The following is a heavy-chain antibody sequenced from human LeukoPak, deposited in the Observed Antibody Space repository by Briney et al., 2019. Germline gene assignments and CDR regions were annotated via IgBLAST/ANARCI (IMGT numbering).Heavy chain of an antibody. Sequence: PSETLSLTCTVSGASIFGSYWSWIRQPPGKGLEWIGYIYYTGDSNYNPSLKSRATISLDTSRSQFSLMLSSVTAADTAIYYCARHSFARPFDSWGQGTLATVSS. CDR3: ARHSFARPFDS. CDR2: IYYTGDS. J-gene: IGHJ4*02. D-gene: IGHD6-6*01. CDR1: GASIFGSY. V-gene: IGHV4-59*08.